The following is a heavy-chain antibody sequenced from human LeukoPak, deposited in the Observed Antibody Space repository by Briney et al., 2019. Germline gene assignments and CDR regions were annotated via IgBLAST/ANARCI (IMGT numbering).Heavy chain of an antibody. D-gene: IGHD3-22*01. V-gene: IGHV1-2*04. CDR3: ARAGPDYYDTSGPFDY. CDR1: GYTFTGYY. Sequence: ASVKVSCKASGYTFTGYYMHWVRQAPGQGLEWMGWINPNSGGTSYAQKFQGWVTMTRDTSISTAYMELSRLRSDDTAVYYCARAGPDYYDTSGPFDYWGQGTLVTVSS. J-gene: IGHJ4*02. CDR2: INPNSGGT.